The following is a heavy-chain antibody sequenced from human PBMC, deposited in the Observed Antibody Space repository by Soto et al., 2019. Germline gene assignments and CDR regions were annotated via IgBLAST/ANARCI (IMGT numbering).Heavy chain of an antibody. CDR3: ARGVGSSPPRY. Sequence: SETLSLTCTISGGSISVYYWSWIRQSPRQGLEWIGYVYDNGRPYYSPSLKSRVTLSADTSKNQTSLKLTSATAADTAVYYCARGVGSSPPRYWGRGTLVTVSS. V-gene: IGHV4-59*01. J-gene: IGHJ4*02. D-gene: IGHD3-9*01. CDR1: GGSISVYY. CDR2: VYDNGRP.